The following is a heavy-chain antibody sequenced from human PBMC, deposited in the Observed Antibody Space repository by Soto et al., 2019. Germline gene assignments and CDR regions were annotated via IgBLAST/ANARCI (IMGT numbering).Heavy chain of an antibody. V-gene: IGHV3-23*01. J-gene: IGHJ6*02. CDR2: ISGSGGST. CDR3: EKMKYESYARHYGMDV. CDR1: GFTFSSYA. Sequence: GGSLRLSCAASGFTFSSYAMSWVRQAPGKGLEWVSAISGSGGSTYYADSVKGRFTISRDNSKNTLYLQMDSLRVEDTALYYCEKMKYESYARHYGMDVWGQGTTVTVSS. D-gene: IGHD3-16*01.